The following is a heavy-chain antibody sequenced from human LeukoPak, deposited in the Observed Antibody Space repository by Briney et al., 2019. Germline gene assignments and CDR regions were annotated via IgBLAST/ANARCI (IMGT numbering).Heavy chain of an antibody. D-gene: IGHD5-12*01. Sequence: GASVKVSCKASGYTFTSYAMHWVRQAPGQRLEWMGGIIPMFGTANYAQKFQGRVTITADESTSTAYMELSSLRSEDTAVYYCARSPSGYSGYDPVYYWGQGTLVTVSS. V-gene: IGHV1-69*13. CDR1: GYTFTSYA. CDR2: IIPMFGTA. J-gene: IGHJ4*02. CDR3: ARSPSGYSGYDPVYY.